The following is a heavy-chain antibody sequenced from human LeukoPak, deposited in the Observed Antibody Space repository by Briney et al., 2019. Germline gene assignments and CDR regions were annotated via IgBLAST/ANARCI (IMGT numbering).Heavy chain of an antibody. Sequence: ASVKVSCKASGYTFTDYYIQWGRQAPGQGLEWMGWINTYSGGTKKAQMFQGRVTMTRGTSISTAYMEVSRLRSDDTAVYHCAVFPESNFDYWGQGTLVTVSS. CDR2: INTYSGGT. D-gene: IGHD3-3*01. CDR3: AVFPESNFDY. J-gene: IGHJ4*02. CDR1: GYTFTDYY. V-gene: IGHV1-2*02.